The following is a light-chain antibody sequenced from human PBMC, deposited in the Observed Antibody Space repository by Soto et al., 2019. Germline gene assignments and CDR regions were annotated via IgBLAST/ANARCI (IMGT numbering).Light chain of an antibody. J-gene: IGKJ1*01. Sequence: EIVLTQSPATLSFSSGERATLSCMASQSVSSYLAWYQQKPGQAPRLLIYDASNRATGIPDRFSGSGSGTDFTLTISRLEPEDFAVYYCQQYGSSPPRTFGQGTKVDIK. CDR2: DAS. CDR1: QSVSSY. V-gene: IGKV3-20*01. CDR3: QQYGSSPPRT.